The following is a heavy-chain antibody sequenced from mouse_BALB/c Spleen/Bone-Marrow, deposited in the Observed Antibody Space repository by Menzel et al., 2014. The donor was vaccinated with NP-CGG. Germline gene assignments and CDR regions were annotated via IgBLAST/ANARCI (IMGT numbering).Heavy chain of an antibody. CDR2: ISSGGSYI. J-gene: IGHJ4*01. CDR1: GFTFSRYD. D-gene: IGHD2-10*02. Sequence: EVQLVESGGGLVKPGGSLKLSCAASGFTFSRYDMSWVRQTPEKRLEWVATISSGGSYIYYPDSVKGRFTISRDNAKNTLCLQMSSLRSEDTAMYCCARKLEYGNYDAMDYWGQGTSVTVSS. CDR3: ARKLEYGNYDAMDY. V-gene: IGHV5-9-3*01.